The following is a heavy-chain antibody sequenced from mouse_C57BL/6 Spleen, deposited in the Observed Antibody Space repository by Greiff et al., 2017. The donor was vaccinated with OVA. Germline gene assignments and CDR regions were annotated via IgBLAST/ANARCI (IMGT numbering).Heavy chain of an antibody. D-gene: IGHD2-4*01. CDR1: GFTFSDYG. CDR2: ISSGSSTI. CDR3: ARGRLPYAMDY. Sequence: EVKVVESGGGLVKPGGSLTLSCAASGFTFSDYGMHWVRQAPEKGLEWVAYISSGSSTIYCADTVKGRFTISRDHAKNTLFLQMTSLRAEDTAMYYCARGRLPYAMDYWGQGTSVTVSA. V-gene: IGHV5-17*01. J-gene: IGHJ4*01.